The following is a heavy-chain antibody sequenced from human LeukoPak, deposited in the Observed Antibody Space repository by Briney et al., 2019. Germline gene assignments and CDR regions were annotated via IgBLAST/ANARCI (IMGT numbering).Heavy chain of an antibody. Sequence: PGGSLRLSCAASGFTVSSNYMGWVRQAPGKGLEWVSVIYSGGSTYYADSVKGRFTISRDNSKSTLYIQMNSLRAEDTAVYYCASGGYCSSTSCYDAFDIWGQGTMVTVSS. CDR2: IYSGGST. D-gene: IGHD2-2*01. J-gene: IGHJ3*02. CDR3: ASGGYCSSTSCYDAFDI. V-gene: IGHV3-53*01. CDR1: GFTVSSNY.